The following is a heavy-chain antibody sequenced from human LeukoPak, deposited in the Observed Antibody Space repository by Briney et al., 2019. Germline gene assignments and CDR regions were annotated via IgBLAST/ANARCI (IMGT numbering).Heavy chain of an antibody. CDR1: GFTFSSYG. CDR3: AKDRGKRFDY. V-gene: IGHV3-30*18. Sequence: GGSLRLSCAASGFTFSSYGMHWVRQAPGKGLEWVAVISYDGSNKYYADSVKGRFTISRDNSKNTLYLQMNSLRAEDTAVYYCAKDRGKRFDYWGQGTLVTVCS. CDR2: ISYDGSNK. D-gene: IGHD1-1*01. J-gene: IGHJ4*02.